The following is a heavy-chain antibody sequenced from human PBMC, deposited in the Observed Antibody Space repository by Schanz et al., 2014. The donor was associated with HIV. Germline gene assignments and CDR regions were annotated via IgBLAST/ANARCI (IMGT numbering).Heavy chain of an antibody. J-gene: IGHJ4*02. D-gene: IGHD5-12*01. CDR3: ARGAAEMATMTPWRY. Sequence: QVQLVQSGAEMKKPGASVKVSCKASGYTFTSYGITWVRQAPGQGLEWMGWISAYNGNINYAQKFRDRVTMTTDTPTPTASMELRSLRSDDTAVYYCARGAAEMATMTPWRYWGQGTLVTVSS. CDR2: ISAYNGNI. CDR1: GYTFTSYG. V-gene: IGHV1-18*01.